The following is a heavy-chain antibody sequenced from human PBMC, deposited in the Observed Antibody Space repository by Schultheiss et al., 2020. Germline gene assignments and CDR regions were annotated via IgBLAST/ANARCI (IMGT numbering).Heavy chain of an antibody. V-gene: IGHV3-15*01. CDR3: TTNWNYDH. CDR2: IKLKSDGGTT. CDR1: GFTFSSYA. J-gene: IGHJ4*02. D-gene: IGHD1-7*01. Sequence: GGSLRLSCAASGFTFSSYAMHWVRQAPGKGLEWVGHIKLKSDGGTTDYAAPVQGRFTISRDDSKNTLYLQMNSLKIEDTAVYYCTTNWNYDHWGQGTLVTVSS.